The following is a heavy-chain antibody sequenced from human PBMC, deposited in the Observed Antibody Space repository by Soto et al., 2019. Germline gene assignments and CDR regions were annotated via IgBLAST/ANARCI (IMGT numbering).Heavy chain of an antibody. CDR1: GGTFSSYA. D-gene: IGHD1-26*01. Sequence: SSVKVSCKASGGTFSSYAISWVRQAPGQGLEWMGGIIPIFGTANYAQKFQGRVTITADESTSTAYMELSSLRSEDTAVYYCATRELLGGYFDYWGQGTLVTVSS. J-gene: IGHJ4*02. V-gene: IGHV1-69*13. CDR2: IIPIFGTA. CDR3: ATRELLGGYFDY.